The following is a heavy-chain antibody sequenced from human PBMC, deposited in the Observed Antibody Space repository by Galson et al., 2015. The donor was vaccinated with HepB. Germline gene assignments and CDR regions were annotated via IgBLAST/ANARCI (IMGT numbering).Heavy chain of an antibody. CDR1: GFTFSSYS. CDR3: ARDSYCGGDCQQTDY. Sequence: SLRLSCAASGFTFSSYSMNWVRQAPGKGLEWVSSISSSSSYIYYADSVKGRFTISRDNAKNSLYLQMNSLRAEDTAVYYCARDSYCGGDCQQTDYWGQGTLVTVSS. D-gene: IGHD2-21*01. J-gene: IGHJ4*02. V-gene: IGHV3-21*01. CDR2: ISSSSSYI.